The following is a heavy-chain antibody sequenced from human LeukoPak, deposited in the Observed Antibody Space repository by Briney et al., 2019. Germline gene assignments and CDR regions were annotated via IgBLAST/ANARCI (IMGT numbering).Heavy chain of an antibody. CDR1: GGSINSMSYY. CDR2: IYYSGST. J-gene: IGHJ4*02. CDR3: ARDSTNGSSLGVDY. V-gene: IGHV4-39*07. D-gene: IGHD2-8*01. Sequence: SETLSLTCTVSGGSINSMSYYWGWIRQSPGKGLEWIGTIYYSGSTYYNPSLESRVTISVDTSRNQLSLKLSSVTAADTAVYYCARDSTNGSSLGVDYWGQGTLVTVSS.